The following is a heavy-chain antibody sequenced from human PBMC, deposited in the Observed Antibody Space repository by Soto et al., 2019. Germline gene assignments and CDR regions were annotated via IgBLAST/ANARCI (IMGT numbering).Heavy chain of an antibody. Sequence: GESLKISCKGSGYSFTSYWISWVRQMPGKGLEWMGRIDPSDSYTNYSPSFQGHVTISADKSISTAYLQWSSLKASDTAMYYCARQGYYGSGSYLLNYYGMDVWGQGTTVTVSS. CDR2: IDPSDSYT. CDR1: GYSFTSYW. D-gene: IGHD3-10*01. J-gene: IGHJ6*02. V-gene: IGHV5-10-1*01. CDR3: ARQGYYGSGSYLLNYYGMDV.